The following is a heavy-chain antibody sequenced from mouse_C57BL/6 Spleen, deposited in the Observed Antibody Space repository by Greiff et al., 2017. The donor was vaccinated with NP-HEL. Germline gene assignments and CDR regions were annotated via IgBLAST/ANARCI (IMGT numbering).Heavy chain of an antibody. CDR2: IHPNSGST. V-gene: IGHV1-64*01. D-gene: IGHD2-5*01. Sequence: QVQLQQSGAELVKPGASVKLSCKASGYTFTSYWMHWVKQRPGQGLEWIGMIHPNSGSTNYNEKFKSKATLTVDKSSSTAYMQLSSLTSEDSAVYYCARVDYSNYVFAYWGQGTLVTVSA. CDR1: GYTFTSYW. J-gene: IGHJ3*01. CDR3: ARVDYSNYVFAY.